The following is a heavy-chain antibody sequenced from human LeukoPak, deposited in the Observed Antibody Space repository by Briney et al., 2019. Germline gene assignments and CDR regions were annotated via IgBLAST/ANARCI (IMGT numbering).Heavy chain of an antibody. Sequence: GGSLRLSCAASGFTFSSYSMNWVRQAPGKGLEWVAVISNDGSNKYYADSVKGRFTISRDNSKNTLYLQMNSLRAEDTAVYYCAKGRGAFDIWGQGTMVTVSS. D-gene: IGHD3-10*01. CDR2: ISNDGSNK. J-gene: IGHJ3*02. CDR3: AKGRGAFDI. CDR1: GFTFSSYS. V-gene: IGHV3-30*18.